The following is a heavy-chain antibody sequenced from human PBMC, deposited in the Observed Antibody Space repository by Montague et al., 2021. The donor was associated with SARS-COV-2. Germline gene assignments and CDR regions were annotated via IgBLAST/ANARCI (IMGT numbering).Heavy chain of an antibody. CDR2: ISSSSSYI. J-gene: IGHJ6*02. V-gene: IGHV3-21*01. D-gene: IGHD1-14*01. CDR3: ASLTTDTLYYYYGMDV. CDR1: GFTFSSYS. Sequence: CAASGFTFSSYSMNWVRQAPGKGLEWVSSISSSSSYIYYADSVKGRFTIPRDNAKNSLYLQMNSLRAEDTAVYYCASLTTDTLYYYYGMDVWGQGTTVTVSS.